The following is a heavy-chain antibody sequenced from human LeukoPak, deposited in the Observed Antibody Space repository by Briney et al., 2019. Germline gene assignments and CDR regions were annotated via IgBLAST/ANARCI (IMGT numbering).Heavy chain of an antibody. CDR3: ARDYYQGYFDSPNWFDP. D-gene: IGHD3-9*01. CDR1: GGSISSYY. J-gene: IGHJ5*02. Sequence: PSETLSLTCTVSGGSISSYYWSWIRQPAGKGLEWIGRIYTSGSTNYNPSLKSRVTMSVDTSKNQFSLKLSSVTAADTAVYYCARDYYQGYFDSPNWFDPWGQGTLVTVSS. V-gene: IGHV4-4*07. CDR2: IYTSGST.